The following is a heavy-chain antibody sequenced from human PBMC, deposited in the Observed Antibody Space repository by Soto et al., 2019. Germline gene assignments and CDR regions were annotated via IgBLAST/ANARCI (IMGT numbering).Heavy chain of an antibody. Sequence: QVQLVQSGAEVKKPGSSVKVSCKASGGTFSSYAISWVRQAPGQGLEWMGGIIPISGTANYAQKFQGRVTITADESKSTAYMEGSSLISEDTAVYYCARSQGSSTSLEIYFYYHYGMDVWGKGTTVTVSS. CDR1: GGTFSSYA. D-gene: IGHD2-2*01. J-gene: IGHJ6*04. V-gene: IGHV1-69*01. CDR2: IIPISGTA. CDR3: ARSQGSSTSLEIYFYYHYGMDV.